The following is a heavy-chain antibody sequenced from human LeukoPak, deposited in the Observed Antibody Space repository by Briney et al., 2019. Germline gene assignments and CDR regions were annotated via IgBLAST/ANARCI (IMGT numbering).Heavy chain of an antibody. Sequence: SGPTLVNPSQTLTLTCTFSGFSLTTSGVGVGWIRQPPGKALEWLALIYCDDDKRYSPSLKSRHTITKDTSKNQMVLTMTNMDSEDSATYYCAHSPRYSSGWYYDYWGQGIMVTVSS. J-gene: IGHJ4*02. V-gene: IGHV2-5*02. CDR1: GFSLTTSGVG. CDR2: IYCDDDK. D-gene: IGHD6-19*01. CDR3: AHSPRYSSGWYYDY.